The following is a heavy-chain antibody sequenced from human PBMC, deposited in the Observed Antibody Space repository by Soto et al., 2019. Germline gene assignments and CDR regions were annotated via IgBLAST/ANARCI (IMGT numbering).Heavy chain of an antibody. CDR3: ARGRAPGRAAHGWRAYYFDY. CDR1: GGSFSGYY. D-gene: IGHD6-6*01. Sequence: QVQLQQWGAGLLKPSETLSLTCAVYGGSFSGYYWSWIRQPPGKGLEWIGEINHSGSTNYNPSLKSRVTISVDTSKNQFSLKLSSVTAADTAVYYCARGRAPGRAAHGWRAYYFDYWGQGTLVTVSS. CDR2: INHSGST. J-gene: IGHJ4*02. V-gene: IGHV4-34*01.